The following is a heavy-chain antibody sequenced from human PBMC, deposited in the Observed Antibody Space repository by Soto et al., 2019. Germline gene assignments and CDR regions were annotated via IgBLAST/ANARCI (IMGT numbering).Heavy chain of an antibody. D-gene: IGHD3-16*01. V-gene: IGHV1-18*01. CDR2: MSAYNGST. J-gene: IGHJ4*02. Sequence: QVHLVQSGGEVKMPGASVKVSCKASGFTFTSFAFTWVRQAPGQGLEWVGWMSAYNGSTNYAQNIRGRVTMTTARXXGTAYMGLGRLTPEDTAPYFCASDFTGWPLDGVDSWAEGALVTVSA. CDR3: ASDFTGWPLDGVDS. CDR1: GFTFTSFA.